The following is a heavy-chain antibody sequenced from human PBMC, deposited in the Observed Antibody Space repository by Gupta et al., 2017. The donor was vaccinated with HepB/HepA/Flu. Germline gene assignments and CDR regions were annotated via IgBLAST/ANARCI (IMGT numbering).Heavy chain of an antibody. CDR2: INPNSGGT. V-gene: IGHV1-2*02. CDR1: GYTFTGYY. D-gene: IGHD3-3*01. CDR3: ARDLPYDYDFWSGYLNYYYYYMDV. Sequence: QVQLVQSGAEVKKPGASVKVSCKASGYTFTGYYMHWVRQAPGQGLEWMGWINPNSGGTNYAQKFQGRVTMTRDTSISTAYMELSRLRSDDTAVYYCARDLPYDYDFWSGYLNYYYYYMDVWGKGTTVTVSS. J-gene: IGHJ6*03.